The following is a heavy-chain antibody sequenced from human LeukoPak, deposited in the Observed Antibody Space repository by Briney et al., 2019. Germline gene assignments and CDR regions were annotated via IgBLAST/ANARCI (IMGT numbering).Heavy chain of an antibody. Sequence: SETLALTCSVSGASISSYYWSWIRQPPGKGLEWIGYIYSSGSTKYNPSLKSRATISVDTSRNQFSLKLNSVTAADTAVYYCARARDYYGSGSYYQFDYWGQGTLVTVSS. J-gene: IGHJ4*02. CDR2: IYSSGST. V-gene: IGHV4-59*01. CDR3: ARARDYYGSGSYYQFDY. CDR1: GASISSYY. D-gene: IGHD3-10*01.